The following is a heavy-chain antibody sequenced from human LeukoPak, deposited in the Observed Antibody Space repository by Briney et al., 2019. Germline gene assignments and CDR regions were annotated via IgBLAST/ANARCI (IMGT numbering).Heavy chain of an antibody. V-gene: IGHV3-23*01. J-gene: IGHJ4*02. CDR2: ITGSGGST. CDR3: ARGSHRRYSSSWYSL. CDR1: GITFSSYG. D-gene: IGHD6-13*01. Sequence: QPGGTLRLSCAASGITFSSYGMSWVRQAPGKGLEWVSAITGSGGSTYYADSVKGRFTISRDNSKNTLYLQMGSLTTEDMAVYYCARGSHRRYSSSWYSLWGQGTLVTVSS.